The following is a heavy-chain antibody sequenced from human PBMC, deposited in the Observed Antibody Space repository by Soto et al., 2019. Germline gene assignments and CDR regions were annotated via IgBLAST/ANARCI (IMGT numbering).Heavy chain of an antibody. D-gene: IGHD6-13*01. Sequence: SVKVSCKASGYTFTARYLHWVRQAPGQALEWMGWITPFNGNTNYAQKFHDRVTITRDRSMSTAYMALSSLRSEDTAMYYCASDGLLVAGAAAGKYAHYYYGMDVWGQGTTVTVSS. CDR2: ITPFNGNT. J-gene: IGHJ6*02. CDR1: GYTFTARY. V-gene: IGHV1-45*02. CDR3: ASDGLLVAGAAAGKYAHYYYGMDV.